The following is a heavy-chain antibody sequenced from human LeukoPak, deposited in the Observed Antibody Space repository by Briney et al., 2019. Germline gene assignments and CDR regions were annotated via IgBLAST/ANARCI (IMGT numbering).Heavy chain of an antibody. Sequence: QPGGSLRLSCAASGFIVSSSYMSWVRQAPGQGLEWVSVIYSDGGTSFAGNTYYADSVEGRFTISRDNAKNSLYLQMNSLRDEDTAVYYCARYGSGSYYLVWGQGTLVTVSS. CDR1: GFIVSSSY. J-gene: IGHJ4*02. CDR2: IYSDGGT. V-gene: IGHV3-NL1*01. D-gene: IGHD3-10*01. CDR3: ARYGSGSYYLV.